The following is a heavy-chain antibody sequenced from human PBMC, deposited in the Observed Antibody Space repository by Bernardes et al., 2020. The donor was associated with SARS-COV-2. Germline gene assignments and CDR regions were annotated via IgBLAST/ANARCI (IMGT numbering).Heavy chain of an antibody. J-gene: IGHJ3*02. D-gene: IGHD2-2*01. Sequence: GGSLSLSCAASGFTFSSYEMNWVRQAPGKGLEWVSYISSSGSTIYYADSVKGRFTISRDNAKNSLYLQMNSLRAEDTAVYYCAREQQMVVPAANAFDIWGQGTMVTVSS. CDR1: GFTFSSYE. CDR3: AREQQMVVPAANAFDI. CDR2: ISSSGSTI. V-gene: IGHV3-48*03.